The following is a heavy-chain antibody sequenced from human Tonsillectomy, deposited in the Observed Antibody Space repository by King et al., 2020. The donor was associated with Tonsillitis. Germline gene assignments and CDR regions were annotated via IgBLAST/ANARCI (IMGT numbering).Heavy chain of an antibody. Sequence: VQLVESGAEVKKPGASVKVSCKASGYTFTSYDINWVRQATGQGLEWMGWMNPSSGNTGYAQKFQGRVTMTRNTSISTAYMELSSLRSEDTAVYYCARGSPHRPPGSFDYWGQGTLVTVSS. CDR2: MNPSSGNT. D-gene: IGHD6-6*01. CDR1: GYTFTSYD. J-gene: IGHJ4*02. CDR3: ARGSPHRPPGSFDY. V-gene: IGHV1-8*01.